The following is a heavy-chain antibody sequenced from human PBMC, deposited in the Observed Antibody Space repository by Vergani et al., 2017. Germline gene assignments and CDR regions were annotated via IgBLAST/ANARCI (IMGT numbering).Heavy chain of an antibody. CDR1: GGSFSGYY. Sequence: QVQLQESGPGLLKPSETLSLTCAVYGGSFSGYYWSWIRQPPGKGLEWIGEINHSGSTNYNPSLKSRVTISVDTSKNQFSLKLSSVTAADTAVYYCARRTTMVRGVLEIARYYFDYWGQGTLVTVSS. CDR2: INHSGST. CDR3: ARRTTMVRGVLEIARYYFDY. J-gene: IGHJ4*02. V-gene: IGHV4-34*01. D-gene: IGHD3-10*01.